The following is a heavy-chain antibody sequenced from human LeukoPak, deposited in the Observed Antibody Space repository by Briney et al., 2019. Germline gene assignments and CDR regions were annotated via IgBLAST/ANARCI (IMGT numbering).Heavy chain of an antibody. V-gene: IGHV4-34*01. Sequence: SETLSLTCAVYGGSFSGYYWSWIRQPPGKGLEWIGEINHSGSTYYNPSLKSRVTISVDTSKNQFSLKLSSVTAADTAVYYCARVLPYYDSSGYYSIFDYWGQGTLVTVSS. J-gene: IGHJ4*02. CDR3: ARVLPYYDSSGYYSIFDY. CDR2: INHSGST. CDR1: GGSFSGYY. D-gene: IGHD3-22*01.